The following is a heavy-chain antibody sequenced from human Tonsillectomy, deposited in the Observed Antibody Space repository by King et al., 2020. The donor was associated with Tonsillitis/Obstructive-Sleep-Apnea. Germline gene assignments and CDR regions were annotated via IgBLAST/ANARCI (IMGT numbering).Heavy chain of an antibody. V-gene: IGHV4-59*01. Sequence: QLQESGPGLVKPSETLSLTCTVSGGSISSYYWSWIRQPPGKGLEWIGYIYYSGSTNYNPSLKSRVTISVDTSKNQFSLKLSSVTAADTAVYYCARDLSRSWFDPWGQGTLVTVSS. CDR2: IYYSGST. CDR1: GGSISSYY. J-gene: IGHJ5*02. CDR3: ARDLSRSWFDP.